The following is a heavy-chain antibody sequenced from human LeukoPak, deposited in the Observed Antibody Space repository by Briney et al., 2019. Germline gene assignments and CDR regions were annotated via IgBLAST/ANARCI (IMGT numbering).Heavy chain of an antibody. CDR2: ISAYNGNT. Sequence: GASVKVSCKASGYTFTSYGISWVRQAPGQGLEWIGWISAYNGNTNYAQKLQGRVTMTTDTSTSTAYMELRSLRSDDTAVYYCARDRGSGYYGSGSYYPYYFDYWGQGTLVTVSS. J-gene: IGHJ4*02. V-gene: IGHV1-18*01. D-gene: IGHD3-10*01. CDR3: ARDRGSGYYGSGSYYPYYFDY. CDR1: GYTFTSYG.